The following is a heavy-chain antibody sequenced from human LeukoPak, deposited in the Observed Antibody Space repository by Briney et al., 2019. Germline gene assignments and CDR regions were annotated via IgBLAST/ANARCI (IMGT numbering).Heavy chain of an antibody. CDR2: IQYDGSNK. Sequence: GGSLRLSCAASGFSFRSCGMHWVRQAPGKGLEWVAFIQYDGSNKYYADSVKGRFTISRVNSKNTLFLQMNSLRAADTAVYYCAKGAGVGFVYWGQGTLVTVSS. CDR1: GFSFRSCG. J-gene: IGHJ4*02. CDR3: AKGAGVGFVY. V-gene: IGHV3-30*02. D-gene: IGHD3-3*01.